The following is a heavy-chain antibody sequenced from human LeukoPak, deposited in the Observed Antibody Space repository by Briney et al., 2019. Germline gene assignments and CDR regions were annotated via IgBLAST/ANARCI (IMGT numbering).Heavy chain of an antibody. CDR1: GGFISSNNW. V-gene: IGHV4-4*02. CDR3: ATGATVAGFGSAWFDP. J-gene: IGHJ5*02. D-gene: IGHD6-19*01. CDR2: IYHSGST. Sequence: PSGTLSLTCAVSGGFISSNNWWSWVRQPPGKGLEWIGEIYHSGSTNYNVSLKSRATISVDKSKNQFSLKLNSVTAADTAVYYCATGATVAGFGSAWFDPWGRGTLVTVSS.